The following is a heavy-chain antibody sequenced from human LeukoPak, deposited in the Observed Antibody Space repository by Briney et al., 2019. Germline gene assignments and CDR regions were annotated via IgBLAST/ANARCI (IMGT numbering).Heavy chain of an antibody. CDR2: IYTSGIT. CDR1: GGSISSDIYY. V-gene: IGHV4-61*09. CDR3: ARGNSSNWPLDY. D-gene: IGHD2/OR15-2a*01. J-gene: IGHJ4*02. Sequence: SETLSLTCTVSGGSISSDIYYWSWIRQPAGKGLEWIGHIYTSGITNYNPSLKSRVTISLDTSKNQLSLKLTSVTAADTAVYYCARGNSSNWPLDYWGQGTLVTVSS.